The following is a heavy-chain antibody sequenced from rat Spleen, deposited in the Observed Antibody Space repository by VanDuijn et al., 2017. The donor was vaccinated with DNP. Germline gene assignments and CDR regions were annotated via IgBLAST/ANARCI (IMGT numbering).Heavy chain of an antibody. CDR1: GYSIISSYR. D-gene: IGHD4-3*01. CDR2: MNSAGST. V-gene: IGHV3-3*01. J-gene: IGHJ2*01. Sequence: VQLQESGPGLVKPSQSLSLTCSVTGYSIISSYRWHWIRKFPGNKLEWLGYMNSAGSTNYNPSLKSRISITRDTSKNQFLLQMNSVTTEDTATYYCVRGKYNSDYFYYWGQGVMVTVSS. CDR3: VRGKYNSDYFYY.